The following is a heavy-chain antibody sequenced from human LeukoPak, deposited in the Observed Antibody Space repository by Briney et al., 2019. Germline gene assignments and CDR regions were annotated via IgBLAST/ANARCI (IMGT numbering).Heavy chain of an antibody. CDR3: ARRPNYDFWSGYLYYFDY. CDR1: GYSISSGYY. CDR2: IYHSGST. V-gene: IGHV4-38-2*02. D-gene: IGHD3-3*01. Sequence: NPSETLSLTCTVSGYSISSGYYWGWIRQPPGKGLEWIGSIYHSGSTYYNPSLKSRVTISVDTSKNQFSLKLSSVTAADTAAYYCARRPNYDFWSGYLYYFDYWGQGTLVTVSS. J-gene: IGHJ4*02.